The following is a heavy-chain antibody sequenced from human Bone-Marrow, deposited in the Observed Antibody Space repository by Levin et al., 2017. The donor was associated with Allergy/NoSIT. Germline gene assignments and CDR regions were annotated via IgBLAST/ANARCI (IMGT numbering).Heavy chain of an antibody. CDR2: ITSKADGAAT. CDR1: GFSLSNSW. J-gene: IGHJ4*02. D-gene: IGHD6-19*01. V-gene: IGHV3-15*01. CDR3: ATQFQW. Sequence: GGSLRLSCAASGFSLSNSWMNWVRQAPGKGLEWIGRITSKADGAATDYAAPLKGRFTISRDDSTNTLYLQMNSLKVEDTAIYYCATQFQWWGQGTLVTVSS.